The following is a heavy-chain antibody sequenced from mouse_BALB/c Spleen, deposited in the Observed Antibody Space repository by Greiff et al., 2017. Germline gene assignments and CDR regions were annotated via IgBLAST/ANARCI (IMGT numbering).Heavy chain of an antibody. CDR3: ARSPANWDVDY. CDR2: IYPGSGNT. J-gene: IGHJ2*01. D-gene: IGHD4-1*01. CDR1: GYAFTNYW. Sequence: VQLQQSGAELVRPGTSVKISCKASGYAFTNYWLGWVKQRPGHGLEWIGDIYPGSGNTYYNEKFKGKATLTADKSSSTAYMQLSSLTSEDSAVYFCARSPANWDVDYWGQGTTLTVSS. V-gene: IGHV1-63*01.